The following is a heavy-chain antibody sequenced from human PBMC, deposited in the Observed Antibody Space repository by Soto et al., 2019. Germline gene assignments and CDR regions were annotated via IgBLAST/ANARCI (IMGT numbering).Heavy chain of an antibody. D-gene: IGHD6-6*01. Sequence: PGGSLRLSCAASGFTFSSYSMNWVRQAPGEGLEWVSSISSSSSYIYYADSVKGRFTISRDNAKNSLYLQMNSLRAEDTAVYYCARAREYSSSYDAFDIWGQGTMVTVSS. V-gene: IGHV3-21*01. CDR2: ISSSSSYI. J-gene: IGHJ3*02. CDR1: GFTFSSYS. CDR3: ARAREYSSSYDAFDI.